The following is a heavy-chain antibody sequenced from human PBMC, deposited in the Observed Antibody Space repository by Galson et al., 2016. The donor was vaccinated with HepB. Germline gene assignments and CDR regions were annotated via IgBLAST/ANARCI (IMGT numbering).Heavy chain of an antibody. CDR2: IYWDDVT. J-gene: IGHJ4*02. CDR1: GFSLSTNGVG. Sequence: PALVKPAQTLTLTCTFSGFSLSTNGVGVGWIRQPPGKALGWLALIYWDDVTHYSPSLKSRLTVTKDTAKNHVFLTLTNMDPVDTATYYFAYRLDRHSYYDFWSGYYPEDCFEYWGQGTLVTVSA. V-gene: IGHV2-5*02. D-gene: IGHD3-3*01. CDR3: AYRLDRHSYYDFWSGYYPEDCFEY.